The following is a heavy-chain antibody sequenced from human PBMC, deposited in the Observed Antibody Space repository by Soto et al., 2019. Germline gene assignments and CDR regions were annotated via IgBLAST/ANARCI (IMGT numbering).Heavy chain of an antibody. D-gene: IGHD3-16*01. V-gene: IGHV1-18*01. J-gene: IGHJ4*02. CDR2: ISGYNGYT. CDR1: GYNFNTYG. Sequence: QVQLMQSGAEVRRPGTSMRISCTTSGYNFNTYGIIWVRQAPGQGLEWMGWISGYNGYTKYAQNFKDRVTLSTDPSTSTAFLELRNLRSGDTALYFCARDRDYSHTDADIDYWGQGTLVTVSS. CDR3: ARDRDYSHTDADIDY.